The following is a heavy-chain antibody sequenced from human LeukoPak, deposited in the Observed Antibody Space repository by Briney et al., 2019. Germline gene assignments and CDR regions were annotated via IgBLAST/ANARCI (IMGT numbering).Heavy chain of an antibody. CDR1: GFTFNTYW. V-gene: IGHV3-74*01. Sequence: PGGSLRLSCAASGFTFNTYWMNWVRQAPGKGLEWVPRIKSDGSSTNYAASVKGRFTISRDNAKNTLYLQMNSLRAADTAVYYCARDRRSGSWYPSLGYWGQGTLVTVSS. D-gene: IGHD6-13*01. CDR3: ARDRRSGSWYPSLGY. CDR2: IKSDGSST. J-gene: IGHJ4*02.